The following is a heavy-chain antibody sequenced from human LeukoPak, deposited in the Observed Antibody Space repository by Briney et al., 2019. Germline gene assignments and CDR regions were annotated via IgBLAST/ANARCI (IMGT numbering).Heavy chain of an antibody. CDR3: AKDYSGGYYYFDY. Sequence: PGGSLRLSCAASGFTFSNYAMSWVRQAPGKGLEWVSVISGSGDSTYYADSVKGRFTISRDNSRNTLFLQMNSLRAEDTAVYYCAKDYSGGYYYFDYWGQGTLVSVSS. J-gene: IGHJ4*02. CDR1: GFTFSNYA. D-gene: IGHD3-22*01. V-gene: IGHV3-23*01. CDR2: ISGSGDST.